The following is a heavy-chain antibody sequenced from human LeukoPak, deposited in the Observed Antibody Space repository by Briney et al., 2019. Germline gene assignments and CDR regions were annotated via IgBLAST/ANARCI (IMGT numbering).Heavy chain of an antibody. D-gene: IGHD3-22*01. J-gene: IGHJ4*02. CDR2: ISYDGSNK. V-gene: IGHV3-30*19. Sequence: GGSLRLSCAASGFTFSNYGMHWVRQAPGKGLEWVTLISYDGSNKYYADSVKGRFTISRDNSKNTLYLQMNSLRAEDTAVYYCARDTDIYDSSGYFDYWGQGTLVTVSS. CDR1: GFTFSNYG. CDR3: ARDTDIYDSSGYFDY.